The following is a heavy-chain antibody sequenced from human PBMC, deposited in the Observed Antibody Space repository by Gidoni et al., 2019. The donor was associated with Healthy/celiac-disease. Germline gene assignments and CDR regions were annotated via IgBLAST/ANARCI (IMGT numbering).Heavy chain of an antibody. J-gene: IGHJ4*02. D-gene: IGHD3-22*01. CDR1: GFTFSSYS. V-gene: IGHV3-21*01. CDR3: ARLGDDSSGYIDY. CDR2: ISSSSSYI. Sequence: EVQLVESGGGLVKPGGSLRLSCAASGFTFSSYSMNWVRQAPGKGLEWVSSISSSSSYIYYADSVKGRFTISRDNAKNSLYLQMNSLRAEDTAVYYCARLGDDSSGYIDYWGQGTLVTVSS.